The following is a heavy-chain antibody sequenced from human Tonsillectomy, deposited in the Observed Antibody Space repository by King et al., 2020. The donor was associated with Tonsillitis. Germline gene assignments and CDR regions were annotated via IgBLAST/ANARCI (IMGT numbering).Heavy chain of an antibody. V-gene: IGHV5-51*01. J-gene: IGHJ4*02. D-gene: IGHD6-19*01. Sequence: VQLVESGAEVKKPGESLTISCKGSGYRFTSYWIGWVRQMPGKSLEWMGIIYPGDSDTRYSPSFQGQVTISADKSISTAYLQWSSLKASDTAMYYCARQASSGWHYFDNWGQGTLVTVSS. CDR3: ARQASSGWHYFDN. CDR2: IYPGDSDT. CDR1: GYRFTSYW.